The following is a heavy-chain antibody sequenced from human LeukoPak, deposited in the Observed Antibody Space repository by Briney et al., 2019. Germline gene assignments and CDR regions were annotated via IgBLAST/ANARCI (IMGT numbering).Heavy chain of an antibody. V-gene: IGHV4-4*07. CDR3: ARGRYDILTGYYEDY. J-gene: IGHJ4*02. CDR1: CGSISSYY. CDR2: IYTSGST. D-gene: IGHD3-9*01. Sequence: SETLSLTCTVSCGSISSYYWSWMRQPAGKGLEWIGRIYTSGSTNYNPSLKSRVTMSVDTSKNQFSLKLSSVTAADTAVYYCARGRYDILTGYYEDYWGQGTLVTVSS.